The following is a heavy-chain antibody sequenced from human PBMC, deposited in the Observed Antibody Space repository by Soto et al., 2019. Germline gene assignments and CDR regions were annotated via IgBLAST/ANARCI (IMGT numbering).Heavy chain of an antibody. CDR2: IKSKTDGGTT. V-gene: IGHV3-15*01. D-gene: IGHD2-15*01. J-gene: IGHJ4*02. CDR1: GFTFSNAW. CDR3: TTGAYIVVVVAATSAPSY. Sequence: GGSLRLSCAASGFTFSNAWMSWVRQAPGKGLEWVGRIKSKTDGGTTDYAAPVKGRFTISRDDSKNTLFLQMNSLKTEDTAVYYCTTGAYIVVVVAATSAPSYWGQGTLVTVSS.